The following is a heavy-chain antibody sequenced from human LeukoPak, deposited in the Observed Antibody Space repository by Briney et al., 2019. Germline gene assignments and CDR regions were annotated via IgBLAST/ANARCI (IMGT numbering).Heavy chain of an antibody. D-gene: IGHD5-18*01. CDR3: AKDFGSYGYFVVDY. V-gene: IGHV3-30*18. CDR2: ISYDGSNK. CDR1: GFTFSSYG. J-gene: IGHJ4*02. Sequence: RRSLRLSCAASGFTFSSYGMHWVRQAPGKGLEWVAVISYDGSNKYYADSVKGRFTISRDNSKNTLYLQMNSLRAEDTAVYYCAKDFGSYGYFVVDYWGQGTLVTDSS.